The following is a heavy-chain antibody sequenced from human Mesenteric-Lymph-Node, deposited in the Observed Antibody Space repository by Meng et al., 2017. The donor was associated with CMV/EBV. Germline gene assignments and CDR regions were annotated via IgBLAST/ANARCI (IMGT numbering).Heavy chain of an antibody. J-gene: IGHJ4*02. Sequence: SGFTFSRYGMHWVRQAPGKGLEWVAVISNDGSNKYYADSVKGRFTISRDNSKNTLYLQMNSLRAEDTAVYYCARGKCSGGNCYLGDYWGQGTLVTVSS. D-gene: IGHD2-15*01. CDR3: ARGKCSGGNCYLGDY. V-gene: IGHV3-30*19. CDR1: GFTFSRYG. CDR2: ISNDGSNK.